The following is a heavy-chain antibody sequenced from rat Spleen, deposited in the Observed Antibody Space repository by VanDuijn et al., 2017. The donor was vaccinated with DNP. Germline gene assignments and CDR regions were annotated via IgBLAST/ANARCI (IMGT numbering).Heavy chain of an antibody. V-gene: IGHV2-77*01. CDR1: GFSLINYG. D-gene: IGHD1-11*01. CDR3: AEMTTGLDY. Sequence: QVQLKESGPGLVQPSQTLSLTCTVSGFSLINYGIVWVRQAPGKGLEWMGIIWGDGSTNYNSALKSRLSISRDTSKSQIFLKMNSLQTDDTAVYYCAEMTTGLDYWGQGVMVTVSS. CDR2: IWGDGST. J-gene: IGHJ2*01.